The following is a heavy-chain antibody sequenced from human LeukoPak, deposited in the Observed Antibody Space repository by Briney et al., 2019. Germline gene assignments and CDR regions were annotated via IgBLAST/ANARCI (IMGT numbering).Heavy chain of an antibody. CDR3: ARDRTTMVRGVIWFDP. D-gene: IGHD3-10*01. V-gene: IGHV1-46*01. J-gene: IGHJ5*02. Sequence: WASVKVSCRASGYTFTSYYMHWVRQAPGQGLEWMGIINPSGGSTSYAQKLQGRVTMTRDTSTSTVYMELSSLRSEDTAVYYCARDRTTMVRGVIWFDPWGQGTLVTVSS. CDR1: GYTFTSYY. CDR2: INPSGGST.